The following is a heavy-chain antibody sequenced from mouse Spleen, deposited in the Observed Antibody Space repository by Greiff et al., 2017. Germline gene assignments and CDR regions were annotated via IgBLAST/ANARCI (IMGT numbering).Heavy chain of an antibody. V-gene: IGHV1-53*01. D-gene: IGHD1-1*02. CDR3: ARWPYLWSTYAMDY. CDR2: INPSNGGT. Sequence: QVHVKQPGTELVKPGASVKLSCKASGYTFTSYWMHWVKQRPGQGLEWIGNINPSNGGTNYNEKFKSKATLTVDKSSSTAYMQLSSLTSEDSAVYYCARWPYLWSTYAMDYWGQGTSVTVSS. J-gene: IGHJ4*01. CDR1: GYTFTSYW.